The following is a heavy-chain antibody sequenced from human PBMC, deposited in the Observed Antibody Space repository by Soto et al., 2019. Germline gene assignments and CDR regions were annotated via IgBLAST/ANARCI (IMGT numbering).Heavy chain of an antibody. CDR3: SSRVTDAPT. Sequence: QVQLQESGPGLVKPSGTLSLTCGVSGGSISSGWWTWVRQPPGKGLEWIGEILYSGSTNSNSSLTSRVTISIDRSKNHFSRNLTSVTAADTAVYYCSSRVTDAPTWGQGTLVTGSS. J-gene: IGHJ5*02. V-gene: IGHV4-4*02. CDR1: GGSISSGW. D-gene: IGHD3-10*01. CDR2: ILYSGST.